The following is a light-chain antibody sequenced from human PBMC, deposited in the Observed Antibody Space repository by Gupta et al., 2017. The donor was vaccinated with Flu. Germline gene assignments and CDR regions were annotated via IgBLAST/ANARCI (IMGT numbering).Light chain of an antibody. CDR2: AAS. Sequence: IQMTQSLSSLPASVGDRVTITCRASHSISSYLYWYQQKPGKAPKHLIYAASGLQSGVPSRFSGSGFGTDFTLTISSLQPEDFATYYCQQSYSTIAYSFGQGTKLEIK. CDR3: QQSYSTIAYS. J-gene: IGKJ2*03. CDR1: HSISSY. V-gene: IGKV1-39*01.